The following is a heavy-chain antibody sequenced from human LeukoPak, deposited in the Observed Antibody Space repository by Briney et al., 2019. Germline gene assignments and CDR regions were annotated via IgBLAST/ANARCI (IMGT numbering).Heavy chain of an antibody. D-gene: IGHD2-15*01. CDR1: GFTFSSYA. Sequence: GGSLRLSCAASGFTFSSYAMTWARQAPGKGLEWVSAISGSSGITYYADSVKGRFTISRDNSKNTLYLQMNSLRAEDTAVYYCARPRAQLLPQWVDYWGQGTLVTVSS. CDR2: ISGSSGIT. V-gene: IGHV3-23*01. J-gene: IGHJ4*02. CDR3: ARPRAQLLPQWVDY.